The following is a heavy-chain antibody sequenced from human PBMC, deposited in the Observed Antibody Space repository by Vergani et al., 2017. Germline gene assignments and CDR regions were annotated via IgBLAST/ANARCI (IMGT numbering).Heavy chain of an antibody. V-gene: IGHV1-69*04. Sequence: QVQLVQSGAEVKKPGSSVKVSCKASGGTFSSYAISWVRQAPGQGLEWMGRIIPILGIANYAQKFQGRVTITADKSTSAAYMELSSLRSEDTAVYYCARDWHPYYLKTTVGMDVWGQGTTVTVSS. D-gene: IGHD3-10*01. CDR2: IIPILGIA. CDR3: ARDWHPYYLKTTVGMDV. J-gene: IGHJ6*02. CDR1: GGTFSSYA.